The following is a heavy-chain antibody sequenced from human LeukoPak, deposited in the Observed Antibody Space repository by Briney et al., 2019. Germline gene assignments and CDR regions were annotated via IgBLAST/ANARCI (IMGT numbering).Heavy chain of an antibody. CDR3: SSGYYLDAFDI. V-gene: IGHV4-34*01. CDR2: INHSGST. CDR1: GGSFSGYY. Sequence: SETLSLTCAVCGGSFSGYYWSWIRQPPGKGLEWIGEINHSGSTNYNPSLKSRVTISVDTSKNQFSLKLSSVTAADTAVYYCSSGYYLDAFDIWGQGTMVTVSS. D-gene: IGHD3-22*01. J-gene: IGHJ3*02.